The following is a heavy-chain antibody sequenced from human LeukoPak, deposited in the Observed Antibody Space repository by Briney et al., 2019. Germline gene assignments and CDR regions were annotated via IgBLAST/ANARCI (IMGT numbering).Heavy chain of an antibody. CDR3: ARDMWGTFDY. V-gene: IGHV3-74*01. J-gene: IGHJ4*02. D-gene: IGHD7-27*01. CDR2: LSPDSSVT. Sequence: PGGSLRLSCAASGFTFRDFWMPWVRQAPGKGPEWVSRLSPDSSVTDYADSVKGRFTISRDNAGNTMYLQMRSLRAGDTAVYYCARDMWGTFDYWGQGALVTVSS. CDR1: GFTFRDFW.